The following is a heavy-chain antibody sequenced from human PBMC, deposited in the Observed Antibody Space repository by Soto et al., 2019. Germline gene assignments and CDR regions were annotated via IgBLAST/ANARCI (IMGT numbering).Heavy chain of an antibody. V-gene: IGHV4-39*01. CDR1: GGSISSSSYY. Sequence: SETLSLTCTVSGGSISSSSYYWGWIRQPPGKGLEWIGSIYYSGSTYYKTSLKSRVTISVDTSKNQFSLKLGSVTAADTAVYYCARHTPAISISDHWGQGTLVTVSS. J-gene: IGHJ4*02. CDR3: ARHTPAISISDH. D-gene: IGHD2-15*01. CDR2: IYYSGST.